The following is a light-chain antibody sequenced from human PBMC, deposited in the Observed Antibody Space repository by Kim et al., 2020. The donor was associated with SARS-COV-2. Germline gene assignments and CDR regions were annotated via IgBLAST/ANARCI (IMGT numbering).Light chain of an antibody. CDR2: AAS. J-gene: IGKJ4*01. CDR3: QQTFAS. V-gene: IGKV1-39*01. CDR1: QPINRY. Sequence: SLSAFVGDRVTITCRASQPINRYLNWYQQKPGKAPEVLIYAASTLHSGVPSRFSGSGSGTDFTLTISNLQPEDSATYYCQQTFASFGGGTKLEIK.